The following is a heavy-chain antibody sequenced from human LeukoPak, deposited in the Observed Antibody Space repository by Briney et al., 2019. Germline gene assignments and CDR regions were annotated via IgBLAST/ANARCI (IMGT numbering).Heavy chain of an antibody. V-gene: IGHV1-69*08. CDR1: GGTFSSYS. Sequence: SVKVSCKASGGTFSSYSFTWVRQAPGQGLGWMGRIIPMFNTANYAQDFQGRITITADKSASTAYMELITLRSEDTAVYYCAREAKTSNWNSVPYLDYWGQGTLITVSS. CDR3: AREAKTSNWNSVPYLDY. D-gene: IGHD1-7*01. CDR2: IIPMFNTA. J-gene: IGHJ4*02.